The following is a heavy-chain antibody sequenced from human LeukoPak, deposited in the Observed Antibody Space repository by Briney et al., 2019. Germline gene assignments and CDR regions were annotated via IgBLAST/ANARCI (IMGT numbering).Heavy chain of an antibody. CDR1: GGTFSSYA. D-gene: IGHD3-22*01. Sequence: ASVKVSCKASGGTFSSYAISWVRQAPGQGLEWMGGIIPIFGTANYAQKFQGRVTITADKSTSTAYMELSSLRSEDTAVYYCARGLSYYDSSGYLSAFDIWGQGTMVTVSS. CDR3: ARGLSYYDSSGYLSAFDI. CDR2: IIPIFGTA. V-gene: IGHV1-69*06. J-gene: IGHJ3*02.